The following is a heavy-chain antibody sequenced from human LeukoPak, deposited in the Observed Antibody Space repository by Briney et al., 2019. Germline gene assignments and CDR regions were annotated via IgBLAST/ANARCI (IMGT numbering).Heavy chain of an antibody. CDR3: ARVGHYYDSSGPLLDYYMDV. CDR2: MNPNSGNT. D-gene: IGHD3-22*01. Sequence: GASVKVSCKASGYTFTNYYIHWVRQATGQGLEWMGWMNPNSGNTGYAQKFQGRVTMTRNTSISTAYMELSSLRSEDTAVYYCARVGHYYDSSGPLLDYYMDVWGKGTTVTVSS. V-gene: IGHV1-8*02. J-gene: IGHJ6*03. CDR1: GYTFTNYY.